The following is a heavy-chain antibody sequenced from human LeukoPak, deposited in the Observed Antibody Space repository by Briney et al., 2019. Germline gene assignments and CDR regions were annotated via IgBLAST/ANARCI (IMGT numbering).Heavy chain of an antibody. CDR2: IWYDGSNT. CDR3: ARSREVYASNWFDP. CDR1: GFTFSYFG. V-gene: IGHV3-33*01. Sequence: GGSLRLSCVASGFTFSYFGMHWVRQAPGKGLEWVAVIWYDGSNTYYADSVKGRFTISRDNSKNTLYLQMNSLRAEDTAVYYCARSREVYASNWFDPWGQGTLVTVSS. J-gene: IGHJ5*02. D-gene: IGHD2-8*01.